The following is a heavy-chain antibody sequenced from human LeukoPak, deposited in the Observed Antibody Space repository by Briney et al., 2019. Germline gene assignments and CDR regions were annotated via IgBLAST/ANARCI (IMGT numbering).Heavy chain of an antibody. V-gene: IGHV4-4*07. CDR3: ARVGCTNGVCYDFDY. J-gene: IGHJ4*02. CDR1: GGSISSYY. D-gene: IGHD2-8*01. CDR2: IYTSGST. Sequence: SEILSLTCTVSGGSISSYYWSWIRQPAGKGLEWIGRIYTSGSTNYNPSLKSRVTMSVDTSKNQFSLKLSSVTAADTAVYYCARVGCTNGVCYDFDYWGQGTLVTVSS.